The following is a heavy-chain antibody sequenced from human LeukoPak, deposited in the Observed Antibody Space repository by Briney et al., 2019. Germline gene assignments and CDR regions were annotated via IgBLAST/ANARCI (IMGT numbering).Heavy chain of an antibody. Sequence: GGSLRLSCTASGFTFGDYAMSWFRQAPGKGLEWVGFIRSKAYGGTTEYAASVKGRFAISRDDSKSIAYLQMNSLKTEDTAVYYCTRVDSSGYYSLGYWGQGTLVTVSS. CDR3: TRVDSSGYYSLGY. V-gene: IGHV3-49*03. CDR1: GFTFGDYA. CDR2: IRSKAYGGTT. D-gene: IGHD3-22*01. J-gene: IGHJ4*02.